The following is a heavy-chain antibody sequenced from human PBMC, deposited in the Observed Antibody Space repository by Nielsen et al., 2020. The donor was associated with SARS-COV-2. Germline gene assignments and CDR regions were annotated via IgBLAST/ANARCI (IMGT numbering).Heavy chain of an antibody. D-gene: IGHD4-17*01. CDR2: ISWNSGSI. V-gene: IGHV3-9*01. J-gene: IGHJ6*02. Sequence: GGSLRLSCAASGFTFDDYAMHWVRQAPGKSLEWVSGISWNSGSIGYADSVKGRFTISRDNAKNSLYLQMNSLRAEDTALYYCATLAVTSGVGYYGMDVWGQGTTVTVSS. CDR1: GFTFDDYA. CDR3: ATLAVTSGVGYYGMDV.